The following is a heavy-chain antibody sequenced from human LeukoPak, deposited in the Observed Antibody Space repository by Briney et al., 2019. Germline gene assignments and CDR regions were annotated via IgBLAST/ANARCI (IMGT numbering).Heavy chain of an antibody. CDR1: GGSFSGYY. Sequence: SETLSLTCAVYGGSFSGYYWSWIRQPPGKGLEWIGEINHSGSTNYNPSLKSRVTISVDTSKNQFSLKLSSVTAEDTAVYYCARDYIRDGYPWGFDYWGQGTLVTVSS. V-gene: IGHV4-34*01. J-gene: IGHJ4*02. CDR3: ARDYIRDGYPWGFDY. CDR2: INHSGST. D-gene: IGHD5-24*01.